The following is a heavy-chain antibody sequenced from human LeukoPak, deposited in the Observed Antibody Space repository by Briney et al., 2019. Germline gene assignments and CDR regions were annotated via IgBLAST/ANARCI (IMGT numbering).Heavy chain of an antibody. J-gene: IGHJ5*02. V-gene: IGHV4-39*01. D-gene: IGHD3-10*01. CDR3: ASSTYYYGSGSYIVWFDP. CDR1: GGSISSSSYY. Sequence: SETLSLTCTVSGGSISSSSYYWGWIRQPPGKGLEWIGSIYYSGSTYYNPSLKSRVTISVDTSKNQFSLKLSSVTAADTAVYYCASSTYYYGSGSYIVWFDPWGQGTLVTVSS. CDR2: IYYSGST.